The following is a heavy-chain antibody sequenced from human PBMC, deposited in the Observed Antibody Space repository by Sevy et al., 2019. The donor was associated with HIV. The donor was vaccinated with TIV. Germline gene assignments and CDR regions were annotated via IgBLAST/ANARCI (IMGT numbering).Heavy chain of an antibody. J-gene: IGHJ4*02. Sequence: GGSLRLSCAISGFTVNDKYIIWVRQAPGKGLEWASVFFSGGSTYYADSAKGRFTISRDNSKNTVDLQMNSVRAEDTAVYYCVSLFLSYRSGWSYFDYWGQGTLVTVSS. D-gene: IGHD6-19*01. V-gene: IGHV3-66*02. CDR1: GFTVNDKY. CDR3: VSLFLSYRSGWSYFDY. CDR2: FFSGGST.